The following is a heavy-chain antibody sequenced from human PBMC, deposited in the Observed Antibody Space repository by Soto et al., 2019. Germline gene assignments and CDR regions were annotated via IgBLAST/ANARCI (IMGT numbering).Heavy chain of an antibody. CDR2: MNEDGSEI. J-gene: IGHJ4*02. CDR3: ARDVGFDYAN. V-gene: IGHV3-7*01. D-gene: IGHD2-2*01. CDR1: GFIFGVFW. Sequence: EVQLVESGEALGKLGGSLRISGVDLGFIFGVFWMGWVRQAPGKGLEWVATMNEDGSEIYYVGSVRGRFAISRDNDENSLHLQMNYVSAEDTGVYFCARDVGFDYANWGQGTLVTVSS.